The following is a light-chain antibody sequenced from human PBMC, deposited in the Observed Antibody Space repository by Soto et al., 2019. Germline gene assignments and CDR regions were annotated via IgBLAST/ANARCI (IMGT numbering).Light chain of an antibody. CDR3: ETWYSNTHKV. CDR1: SGHNTYI. V-gene: IGLV4-60*02. CDR2: LDRSGSY. J-gene: IGLJ3*02. Sequence: QSVLTQSSSASASLGSSVKLTCILSSGHNTYIIAWHQQQPGKAPRFLMTLDRSGSYNRGSGVPDRFSGSSSVADRYLTISNVQFEDEGDYCCETWYSNTHKVFGGGTKLTVL.